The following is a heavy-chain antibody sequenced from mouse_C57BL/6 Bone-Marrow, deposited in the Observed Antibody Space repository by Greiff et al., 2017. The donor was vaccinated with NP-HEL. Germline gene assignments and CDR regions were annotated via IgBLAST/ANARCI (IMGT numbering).Heavy chain of an antibody. D-gene: IGHD4-1*01. J-gene: IGHJ2*01. Sequence: VQLQQPGAELVKPGASVKLSCKASGYTFTSYWMQWVKQRPGQGLEWIGEIDPSDSYTNYNQKFKGKATLTVDTSSSTAYMQLSSLTSEDSAVYYCARNCYYFDYWGQGTTLTVSS. CDR1: GYTFTSYW. V-gene: IGHV1-50*01. CDR2: IDPSDSYT. CDR3: ARNCYYFDY.